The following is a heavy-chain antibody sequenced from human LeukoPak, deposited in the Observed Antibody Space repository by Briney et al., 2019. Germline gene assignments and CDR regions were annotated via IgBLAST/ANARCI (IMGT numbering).Heavy chain of an antibody. Sequence: GGSLRLSCAASGFTFSSYAMHWVRQAPGKGPEYVSAISSNGGSTYYANSVKGRFTISRDNSKNTLYLQMGSLRAEDMAVYYCARGVNYYDSSGYCLNWFDPWGQGTLVTVSS. CDR3: ARGVNYYDSSGYCLNWFDP. J-gene: IGHJ5*02. CDR1: GFTFSSYA. V-gene: IGHV3-64*01. D-gene: IGHD3-22*01. CDR2: ISSNGGST.